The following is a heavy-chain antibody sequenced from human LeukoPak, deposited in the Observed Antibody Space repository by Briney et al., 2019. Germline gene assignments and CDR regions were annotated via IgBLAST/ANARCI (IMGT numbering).Heavy chain of an antibody. D-gene: IGHD5-12*01. CDR2: ISGSGGST. CDR3: AKGLIVATTFDY. Sequence: PGGSLRLSCAASGFTFSGYAMSWVRQAPGKGLEWVSAISGSGGSTYYADSVKGRFTISRDNSKNTLYLQMNSLRAEDTAVYYCAKGLIVATTFDYWGQGTLVTASS. J-gene: IGHJ4*02. CDR1: GFTFSGYA. V-gene: IGHV3-23*01.